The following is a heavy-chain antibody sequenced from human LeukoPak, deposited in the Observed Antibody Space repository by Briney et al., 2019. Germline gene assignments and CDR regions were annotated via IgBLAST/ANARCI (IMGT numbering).Heavy chain of an antibody. CDR3: ASDTLRSGYYPRVTFDT. CDR1: GGSTSSGDYY. Sequence: SQTLSLTCTVSGGSTSSGDYYWSWVRQSPGKGLEWIGYIFYSGSTYYNPSLKSRVTISVDTSKKQFSLKVTSVTAPDTAVYYRASDTLRSGYYPRVTFDTWGQGTMVTVSS. V-gene: IGHV4-30-4*01. CDR2: IFYSGST. D-gene: IGHD3-3*01. J-gene: IGHJ3*02.